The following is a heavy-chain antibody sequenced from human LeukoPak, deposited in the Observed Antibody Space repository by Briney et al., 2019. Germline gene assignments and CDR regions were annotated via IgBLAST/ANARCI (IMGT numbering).Heavy chain of an antibody. CDR3: ARETYGYSIDY. Sequence: SETLSLTCAVYGGSFSGYYWSWIRQPPGKGLEWIGEINHSGSTNYNPSLKSRVTMSVDTSKNQFSLKLSSVTAADTAVYYCARETYGYSIDYWGQGTLVTVSS. J-gene: IGHJ4*02. D-gene: IGHD5-18*01. V-gene: IGHV4-34*01. CDR2: INHSGST. CDR1: GGSFSGYY.